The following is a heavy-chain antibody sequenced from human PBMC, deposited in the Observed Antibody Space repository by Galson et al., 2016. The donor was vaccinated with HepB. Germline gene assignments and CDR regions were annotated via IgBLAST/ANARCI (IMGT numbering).Heavy chain of an antibody. Sequence: SETLSLTCNVSGSSMSSYYWIWIRQSPGKGLEWIGQINYSGNTKYDSFLKRRVTMSIDTSKNQFSLQLNSVTATDTALYYCARGTSLGVAERFDYWGQGNLVAVSA. J-gene: IGHJ4*02. CDR2: INYSGNT. V-gene: IGHV4-59*01. CDR3: ARGTSLGVAERFDY. D-gene: IGHD3-16*01. CDR1: GSSMSSYY.